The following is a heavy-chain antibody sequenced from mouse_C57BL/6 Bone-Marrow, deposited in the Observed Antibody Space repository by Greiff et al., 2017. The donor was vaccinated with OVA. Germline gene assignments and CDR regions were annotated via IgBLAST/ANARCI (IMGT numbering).Heavy chain of an antibody. CDR2: INPNYGTT. J-gene: IGHJ4*01. CDR3: ARVITTVAATDYDAMDY. CDR1: GYSFTDYY. Sequence: EVQLQQSGPELVKPGASVKISCKASGYSFTDYYMNWVKQSHGKSLEWIGAINPNYGTTSYNQKFKGKATLTVDQSSSTAYMQLNSLTSEDSADYDCARVITTVAATDYDAMDYWGQGTSVTVSS. D-gene: IGHD1-1*01. V-gene: IGHV1-39*01.